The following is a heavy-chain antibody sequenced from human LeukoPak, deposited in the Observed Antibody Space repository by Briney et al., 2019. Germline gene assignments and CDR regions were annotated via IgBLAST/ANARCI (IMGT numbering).Heavy chain of an antibody. Sequence: ASVKVSCKASGYTFTGYYMHWVRQAPGQGLEWMGWINPNSGGTNYAQKFQGRVTMTRDTSISTAYMELSRLRSDDTAVYCCARDRIGYYYDSSGYQGLYYFDYWGQGTLVTVSS. CDR3: ARDRIGYYYDSSGYQGLYYFDY. D-gene: IGHD3-22*01. V-gene: IGHV1-2*02. CDR1: GYTFTGYY. CDR2: INPNSGGT. J-gene: IGHJ4*02.